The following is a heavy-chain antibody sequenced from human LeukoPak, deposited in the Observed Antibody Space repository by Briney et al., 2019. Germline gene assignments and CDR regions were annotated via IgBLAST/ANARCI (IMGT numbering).Heavy chain of an antibody. V-gene: IGHV1-8*01. Sequence: ASVKVSCKASGYTFTSYDINWLRQATAQGLEWMGWMNPNSGNTGYAQKFQGRVTITRNTSISTAYMELSSLRSEDTAVYYCARGSGSPWMTPNWFDPWGQGTLVTVSS. CDR3: ARGSGSPWMTPNWFDP. CDR1: GYTFTSYD. CDR2: MNPNSGNT. D-gene: IGHD1-1*01. J-gene: IGHJ5*02.